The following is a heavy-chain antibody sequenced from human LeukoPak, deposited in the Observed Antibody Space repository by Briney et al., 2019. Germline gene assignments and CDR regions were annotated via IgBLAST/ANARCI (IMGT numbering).Heavy chain of an antibody. CDR1: GFTFRRYG. V-gene: IGHV3-9*01. CDR2: ITWNSDRK. CDR3: AKAGGSGYYNDAFDI. J-gene: IGHJ3*02. D-gene: IGHD3-22*01. Sequence: GGSLRLSCAASGFTFRRYGMSWVRQAPGKGLEWVSGITWNSDRKGYADSVKGRFTISRDNAKNSLYLQMNSLRAEDTALYYCAKAGGSGYYNDAFDIWGQGTMVTVSS.